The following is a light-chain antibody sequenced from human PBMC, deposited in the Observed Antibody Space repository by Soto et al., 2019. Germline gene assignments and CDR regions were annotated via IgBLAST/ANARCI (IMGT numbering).Light chain of an antibody. CDR2: PTS. CDR3: QQSYSTPFT. CDR1: QNISSF. J-gene: IGKJ3*01. Sequence: DIQMTQSPSSLSASVGDRVTITCRASQNISSFLNWYRQKPGKAPTLLIYPTSSLHTGVPSRFSGSGSGTDFSLTISSLQAEEFATYYCQQSYSTPFTFGPGTKVD. V-gene: IGKV1-39*01.